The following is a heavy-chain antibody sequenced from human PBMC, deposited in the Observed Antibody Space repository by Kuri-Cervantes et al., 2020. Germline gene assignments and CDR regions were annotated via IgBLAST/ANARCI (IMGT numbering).Heavy chain of an antibody. CDR2: INSDGSST. Sequence: GESLKISCAASGFTFSSYGMHWVRQAPGKGLVWVSRINSDGSSTSYADSVKGRFTISRDNAKNTLYLQMNSLRAEDTAVYYCARVSHCYGSGSSRAFDIWGQGTMVTVSS. CDR1: GFTFSSYG. V-gene: IGHV3-74*01. D-gene: IGHD3-10*01. CDR3: ARVSHCYGSGSSRAFDI. J-gene: IGHJ3*02.